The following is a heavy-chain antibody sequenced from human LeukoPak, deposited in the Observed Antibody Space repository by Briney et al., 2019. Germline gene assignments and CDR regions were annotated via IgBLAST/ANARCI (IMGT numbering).Heavy chain of an antibody. J-gene: IGHJ5*02. CDR2: IYYSGST. V-gene: IGHV4-39*01. Sequence: NASETLSLTCTVSGGSISSSSYYWGWIRQPPGKGLEWIGSIYYSGSTYYNPFLKSRVTISVDTSKNQFSLKLSSVTAADTAVYYCARLFRGTTDWFDPWGQGTLVTVSS. CDR3: ARLFRGTTDWFDP. CDR1: GGSISSSSYY. D-gene: IGHD1-14*01.